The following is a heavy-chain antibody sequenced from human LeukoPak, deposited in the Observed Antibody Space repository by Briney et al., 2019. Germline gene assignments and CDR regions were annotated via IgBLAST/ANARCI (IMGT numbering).Heavy chain of an antibody. Sequence: GASVKVSCKASGYRFTGYNIDWVRQAPGQRPEWMGRINAENGDTKYSQKFQGRVTITRDTFASTSYMELSSLRSEDTAVYYCARDQYNVIDSWGQGTLLSVSS. CDR1: GYRFTGYN. CDR3: ARDQYNVIDS. D-gene: IGHD1-14*01. J-gene: IGHJ4*02. CDR2: INAENGDT. V-gene: IGHV1-3*01.